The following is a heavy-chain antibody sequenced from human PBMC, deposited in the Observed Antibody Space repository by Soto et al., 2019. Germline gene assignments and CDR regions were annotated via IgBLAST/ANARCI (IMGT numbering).Heavy chain of an antibody. Sequence: PGGSLRLSCAASGFTFSTYAISFVRHAPLKWLEWVSTISSSGGNTYYTDSVKGRFTISRDNSKNTLYLQMNSLRAEDTAIYYCAKRPTSTGFGDPFDIWGQGTMVTVSS. CDR3: AKRPTSTGFGDPFDI. V-gene: IGHV3-23*01. CDR1: GFTFSTYA. CDR2: ISSSGGNT. J-gene: IGHJ3*02. D-gene: IGHD3-10*01.